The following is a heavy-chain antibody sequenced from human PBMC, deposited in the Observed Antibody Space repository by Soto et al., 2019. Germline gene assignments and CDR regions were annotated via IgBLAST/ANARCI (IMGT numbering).Heavy chain of an antibody. D-gene: IGHD2-15*01. CDR2: IYHSGST. Sequence: QVQLQESGPGLVKPSGTLSLTCAVSGGSISSSNWWSWVRQPPGKGLEWIGEIYHSGSTNYNPSLKSRVTVSVXXSXNXFSLKLSSVTAADTAVYYCASDGYCSGGSCYSGLDVWGQGTTVTVSS. V-gene: IGHV4-4*02. CDR1: GGSISSSNW. J-gene: IGHJ6*02. CDR3: ASDGYCSGGSCYSGLDV.